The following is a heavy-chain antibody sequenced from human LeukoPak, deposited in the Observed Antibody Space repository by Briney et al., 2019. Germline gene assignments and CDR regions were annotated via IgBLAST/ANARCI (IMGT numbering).Heavy chain of an antibody. D-gene: IGHD3-22*01. V-gene: IGHV4-39*01. Sequence: SSETLSLTCTVSGGSISSSSYYWGWIRQPPGKGLEWIGSIYYSGSTYYNPSLKSRVTISVDTSKNQFSLKLSSVTAADTAVYYCARARGYYDSSGYYWWGQGTLVTVSS. CDR1: GGSISSSSYY. CDR3: ARARGYYDSSGYYW. J-gene: IGHJ4*02. CDR2: IYYSGST.